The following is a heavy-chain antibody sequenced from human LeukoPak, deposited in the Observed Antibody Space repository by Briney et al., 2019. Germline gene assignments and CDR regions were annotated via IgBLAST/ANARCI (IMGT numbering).Heavy chain of an antibody. CDR1: GFTFSNYW. D-gene: IGHD6-6*01. J-gene: IGHJ4*02. CDR2: INQDGSHK. V-gene: IGHV3-7*01. Sequence: GGSLRLSCVASGFTFSNYWMSWVRQAPGKGLEWVANINQDGSHKYYVDSVEGRFTISRDNPKNSVYLQVNSLRAGDTAVYYCARIGYSSSSFDYWGQGTLVTVSS. CDR3: ARIGYSSSSFDY.